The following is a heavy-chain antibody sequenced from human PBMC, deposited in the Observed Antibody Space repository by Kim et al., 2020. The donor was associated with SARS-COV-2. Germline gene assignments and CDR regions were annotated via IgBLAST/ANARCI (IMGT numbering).Heavy chain of an antibody. CDR2: ISYDGSNK. D-gene: IGHD3-22*01. V-gene: IGHV3-30*18. J-gene: IGHJ4*02. CDR1: GFTFSSYG. Sequence: GGSLRLSCAASGFTFSSYGMHWVRQAPGKGLEWVAVISYDGSNKYYADSVKGRFTISRDNSKNTLYLQMNSLRAEDTAVYYCAKGYYYDSSGIDYWGQGT. CDR3: AKGYYYDSSGIDY.